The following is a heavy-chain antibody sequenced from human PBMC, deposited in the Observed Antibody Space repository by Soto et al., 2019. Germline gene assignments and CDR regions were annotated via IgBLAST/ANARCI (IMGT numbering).Heavy chain of an antibody. CDR1: GFTFSNSA. CDR3: ARIFSAMVTPIDY. Sequence: QVQLVESAGGVVQPGRSLRLSCAASGFTFSNSAMHWVRQAPGKGLEWVAVIWYDGSNKYYADSVKGRFTISRDNSKNTLYLQMNSLRAEDTAVYYCARIFSAMVTPIDYWGQGTLVTVSS. D-gene: IGHD5-18*01. V-gene: IGHV3-30-3*01. CDR2: IWYDGSNK. J-gene: IGHJ4*02.